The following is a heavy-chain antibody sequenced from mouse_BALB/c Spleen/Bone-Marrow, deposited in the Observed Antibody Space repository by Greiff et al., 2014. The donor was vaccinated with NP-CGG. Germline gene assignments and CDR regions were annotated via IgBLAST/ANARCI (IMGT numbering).Heavy chain of an antibody. CDR3: ARNKNDYDGTLAY. Sequence: QVQLKESGPGLVQPSQSLSITCTVSGFSLTSYGEHWVRQSPGKGLEWLGVIWSGGSTDYNAAFISRLSISKDNSKSQVFFKMNSLQADDTALYYCARNKNDYDGTLAYWGQGTLVTVSA. J-gene: IGHJ3*01. D-gene: IGHD2-4*01. CDR1: GFSLTSYG. CDR2: IWSGGST. V-gene: IGHV2-4-1*01.